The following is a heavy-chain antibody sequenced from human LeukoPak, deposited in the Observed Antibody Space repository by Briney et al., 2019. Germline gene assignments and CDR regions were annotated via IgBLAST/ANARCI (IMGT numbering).Heavy chain of an antibody. Sequence: GGTLRLSCAASGFTFSSFSMNWVRQAPGKGLEWLSYISSTSSAIYYADSLKGRFTISRDNAKNSLYLQMNSLRAEDTAVYYCARVIASYGDSAYWGQGTLVTVSS. J-gene: IGHJ4*02. CDR2: ISSTSSAI. D-gene: IGHD5-18*01. CDR1: GFTFSSFS. CDR3: ARVIASYGDSAY. V-gene: IGHV3-48*04.